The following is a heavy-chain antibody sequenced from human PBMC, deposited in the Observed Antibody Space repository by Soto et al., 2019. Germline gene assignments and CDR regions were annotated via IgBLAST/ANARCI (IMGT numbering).Heavy chain of an antibody. CDR1: GFIFSNDA. CDR3: TKGDIPRRYNIPKADFDY. J-gene: IGHJ4*02. CDR2: ISGSGATT. V-gene: IGHV3-23*01. D-gene: IGHD1-1*01. Sequence: EVHLLESGGDLVQRGGSLRLSCAASGFIFSNDAMSWVRQAPGKGLAWVSAISGSGATTYYPDSVKGRFTISRDNSKNTLYLQMISLRAEDTAVYYCTKGDIPRRYNIPKADFDYWGQGSLVTVSS.